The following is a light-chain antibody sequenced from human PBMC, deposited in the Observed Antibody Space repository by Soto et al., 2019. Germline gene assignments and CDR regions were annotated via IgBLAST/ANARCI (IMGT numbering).Light chain of an antibody. CDR1: SSDVGGYNY. CDR3: CSYAGSSTFVVV. J-gene: IGLJ2*01. CDR2: DVS. Sequence: QSVLTQPASVSGSPGQSITISCTGTSSDVGGYNYVSWYQQHPGKAPKLMIYDVSNRPSGVSNRFSGSKSGNTASLTISGLQAEDEADYYCCSYAGSSTFVVVFGGGTKLTVL. V-gene: IGLV2-23*02.